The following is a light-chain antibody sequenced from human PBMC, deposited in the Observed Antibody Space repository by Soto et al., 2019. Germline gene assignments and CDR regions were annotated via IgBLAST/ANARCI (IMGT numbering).Light chain of an antibody. CDR2: DAS. CDR3: QQLSNWRWT. Sequence: ESVWRQSPANLSLSRGERATISCRASESGSSYVAWYQQKPGQAPRLLIYDASNRATGLPARFSGSGSGTDFTLTITCLARHDFEVHYRQQLSNWRWTIVQGTQVDSK. V-gene: IGKV3-11*01. J-gene: IGKJ1*01. CDR1: ESGSSY.